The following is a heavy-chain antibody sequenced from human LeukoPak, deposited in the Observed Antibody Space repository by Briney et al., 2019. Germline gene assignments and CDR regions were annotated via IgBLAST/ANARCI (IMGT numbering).Heavy chain of an antibody. V-gene: IGHV3-11*03. CDR1: GFTITDQY. D-gene: IGHD2-2*01. CDR3: AKKKGSSSSYGMDV. Sequence: PGGSLRLSCVVSGFTITDQYMGWIRQAPGKGLQWVSYISGSSRYINYADSVKGRFTISRDNSKNTLYLQMNSLRAEDTAIYYCAKKKGSSSSYGMDVWDQGTTVIVSS. J-gene: IGHJ6*02. CDR2: ISGSSRYI.